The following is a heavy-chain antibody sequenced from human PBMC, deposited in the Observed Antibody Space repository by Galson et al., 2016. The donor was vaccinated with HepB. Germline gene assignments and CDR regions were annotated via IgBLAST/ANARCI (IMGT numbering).Heavy chain of an antibody. J-gene: IGHJ6*02. D-gene: IGHD4-17*01. Sequence: SLRLSCAASGFTFPNYAVHWVRQAPGKGLEWVSVISNNGDTTYYADSVKGRFTVSRDNSKSILYLQMNSLRAEDTALYYCAKALLSGDYTNYYYGMDVWGPGTTVTVSS. CDR3: AKALLSGDYTNYYYGMDV. CDR2: ISNNGDTT. CDR1: GFTFPNYA. V-gene: IGHV3-23*01.